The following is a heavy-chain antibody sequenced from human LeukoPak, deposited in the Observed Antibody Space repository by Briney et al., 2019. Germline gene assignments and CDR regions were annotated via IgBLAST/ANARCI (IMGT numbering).Heavy chain of an antibody. V-gene: IGHV4-39*01. J-gene: IGHJ2*01. Sequence: SETLSLTCAVSGGSILSTNWWSWVRQPPGKGLEWIGSIHYSGIIYYNPSFKSRVTISVDTSKNHFSLKLSSVTAADTAVYYCARHQEVDFDLWGRGTLVTVSS. CDR2: IHYSGII. CDR1: GGSILSTNW. CDR3: ARHQEVDFDL.